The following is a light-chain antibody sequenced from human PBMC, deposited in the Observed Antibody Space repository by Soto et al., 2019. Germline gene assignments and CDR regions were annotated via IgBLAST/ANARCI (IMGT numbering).Light chain of an antibody. Sequence: EIVLTQSPATLSWSPGERATRSCRASQSVINYLAWYQQKPGQAPRLLIYDTSNRATVIPARFSGSRSGTALTLITSSLELEDLAVYYSPQSANLSLSFGGVTKVETK. CDR2: DTS. CDR1: QSVINY. V-gene: IGKV3-11*01. J-gene: IGKJ4*01. CDR3: PQSANLSLS.